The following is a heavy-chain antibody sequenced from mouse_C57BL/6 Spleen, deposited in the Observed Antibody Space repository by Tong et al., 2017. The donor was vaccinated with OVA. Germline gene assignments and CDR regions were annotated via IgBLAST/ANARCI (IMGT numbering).Heavy chain of an antibody. V-gene: IGHV5-6-5*01. CDR2: ISSGGST. CDR1: GFTFSSYA. Sequence: EVQLQESGGGLVKPGGSLKLSCAASGFTFSSYAMSWVRQTPEKRLEWVASISSGGSTYYPDSVKGRFTISRDNARNSLYLQMSSLRSEDTAMYYCARARIYSFAYWGQGTLVTVSA. J-gene: IGHJ3*01. D-gene: IGHD2-1*01. CDR3: ARARIYSFAY.